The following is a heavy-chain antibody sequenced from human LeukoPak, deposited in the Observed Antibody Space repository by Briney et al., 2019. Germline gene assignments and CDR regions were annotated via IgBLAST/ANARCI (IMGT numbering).Heavy chain of an antibody. V-gene: IGHV5-51*01. Sequence: GESLKISCKGSGYSFTSYWIGWVRQMPGKGLEWMGIIYPGDSDTRYSPSFQGQVTISADKSFSTAYLQWSSLKASDTAMYYCARRGRYCSGGSCYSHWYFDLWGRGTLVTVSS. CDR1: GYSFTSYW. CDR2: IYPGDSDT. CDR3: ARRGRYCSGGSCYSHWYFDL. D-gene: IGHD2-15*01. J-gene: IGHJ2*01.